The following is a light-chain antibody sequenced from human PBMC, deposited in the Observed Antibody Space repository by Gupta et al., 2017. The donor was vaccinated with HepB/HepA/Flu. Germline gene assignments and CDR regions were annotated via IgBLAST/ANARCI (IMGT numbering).Light chain of an antibody. CDR1: QSVSSY. J-gene: IGKJ5*01. V-gene: IGKV3-11*01. CDR3: QQRNNGPLSLT. CDR2: DAS. Sequence: EIVLTQSPATLSLSPGERATLSCRASQSVSSYLAWYQQKPGQAPRLLIYDASNRATGITARFSGSGDGTDFTLTISSREPEDFAVYYCQQRNNGPLSLTFGQGTRLEIK.